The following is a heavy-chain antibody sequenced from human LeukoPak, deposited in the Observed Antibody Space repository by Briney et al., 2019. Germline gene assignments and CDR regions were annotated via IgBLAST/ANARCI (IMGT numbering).Heavy chain of an antibody. V-gene: IGHV4-30-4*01. CDR2: IYYSGST. CDR1: GGSISSGVYY. D-gene: IGHD2/OR15-2a*01. J-gene: IGHJ4*02. Sequence: SETLSLTCTVSGGSISSGVYYWRWIRQPPGKGLEWIGYIYYSGSTYYNPSLKSRVTISVDTSKNQFSLKLSSVTAADTAVYYCARHPTDSTLSLDYWGQGTLVTVSS. CDR3: ARHPTDSTLSLDY.